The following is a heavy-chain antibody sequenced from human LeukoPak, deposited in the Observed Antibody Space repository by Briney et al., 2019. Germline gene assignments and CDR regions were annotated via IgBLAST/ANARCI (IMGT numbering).Heavy chain of an antibody. CDR1: GGSISSYY. D-gene: IGHD1-26*01. CDR2: IYYSGST. CDR3: ARQSGSYFSY. J-gene: IGHJ4*02. V-gene: IGHV4-59*08. Sequence: PSETLSLTCTVSGGSISSYYWSWIRQPPGKGLEWIGYIYYSGSTNYNPSLKSRVTISVDTSKNQFSLKLSSVTAADTAVYYCARQSGSYFSYWGQGTLVTVSS.